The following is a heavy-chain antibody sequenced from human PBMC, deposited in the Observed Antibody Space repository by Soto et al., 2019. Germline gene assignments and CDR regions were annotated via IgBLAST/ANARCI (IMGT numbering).Heavy chain of an antibody. CDR1: GGTFSSYA. V-gene: IGHV1-69*13. CDR3: ARDVIGRVIAVAGTLDYYYYGMDV. J-gene: IGHJ6*02. Sequence: GASVKVSCKASGGTFSSYAISWVRQAPGQGLEWMGGIIPIFGTANYAQKFQGRVTITADESTSTAYMELSSLRSEDTAVYYCARDVIGRVIAVAGTLDYYYYGMDVWGQGTTVTVSS. D-gene: IGHD6-19*01. CDR2: IIPIFGTA.